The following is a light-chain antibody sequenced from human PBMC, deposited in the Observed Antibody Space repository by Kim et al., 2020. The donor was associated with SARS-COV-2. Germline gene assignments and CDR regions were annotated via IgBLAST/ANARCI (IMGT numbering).Light chain of an antibody. J-gene: IGLJ1*01. CDR1: SSDVGGYDY. CDR2: DVT. V-gene: IGLV2-11*01. CDR3: CSYAGSPPYV. Sequence: QSALTQPRSVSGSPGQSVTISCTGTSSDVGGYDYVSWYQQHPGKAPKLIIYDVTKRPSGVPDRFSAFKSGNTASLTISGLQAEDEADYYCCSYAGSPPYVFGSGTKVTVL.